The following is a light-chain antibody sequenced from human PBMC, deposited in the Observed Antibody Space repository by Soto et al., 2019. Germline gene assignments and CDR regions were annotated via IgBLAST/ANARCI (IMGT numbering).Light chain of an antibody. V-gene: IGKV1-5*03. CDR2: KAS. CDR3: QQRSNWPPIT. CDR1: QSVSSW. Sequence: DIQMTQSPSSVSASVGDRVTTTCPSSQSVSSWVAWYHLKPGKAPKLLIYKASTLETGVPSRFSGSGSGTDFTLTISSLEPEDFAVYYCQQRSNWPPITFGQGTRLEIK. J-gene: IGKJ5*01.